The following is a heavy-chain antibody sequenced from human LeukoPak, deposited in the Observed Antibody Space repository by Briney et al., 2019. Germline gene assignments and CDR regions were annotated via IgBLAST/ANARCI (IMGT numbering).Heavy chain of an antibody. CDR1: GYTFTSYY. Sequence: ASVKVSCKASGYTFTSYYMHWVRQAPGQGLEWMGIINPSGGSTSYAQKFQGRVTMTRDTSTSTVYLELSSLRSEDTAVYYCARAGPGYCSSTSCYESNWFDPWGQGTLVTVSS. D-gene: IGHD2-2*01. V-gene: IGHV1-46*01. J-gene: IGHJ5*02. CDR2: INPSGGST. CDR3: ARAGPGYCSSTSCYESNWFDP.